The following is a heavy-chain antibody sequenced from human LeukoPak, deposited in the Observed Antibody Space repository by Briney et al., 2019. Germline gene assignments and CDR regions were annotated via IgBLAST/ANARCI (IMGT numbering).Heavy chain of an antibody. Sequence: ASVKVSCKASGYTFTGYYMHWVRQAPGQGLEWMGWINPNSGGTNYAQKFQGRVTMTRDTSISTAYMELSRLRSDDTAVYYCAGGFSRSNTPRDYWGQGTLVTVSS. V-gene: IGHV1-2*02. J-gene: IGHJ4*02. CDR1: GYTFTGYY. CDR3: AGGFSRSNTPRDY. D-gene: IGHD3-3*02. CDR2: INPNSGGT.